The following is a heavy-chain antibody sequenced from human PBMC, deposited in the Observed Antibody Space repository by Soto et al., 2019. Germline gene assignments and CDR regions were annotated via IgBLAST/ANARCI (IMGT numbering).Heavy chain of an antibody. CDR1: GYSISAYY. Sequence: QVQLVQSGTEVKKPGASVKVSCQASGYSISAYYIHWVRQAPGQGLEWMGWIDPKNGGTVSSQKFQGRLTMTRDTSISTVYMDLSGLTSDETALYYCGRDDYGIFPYWGQGSLVTVSS. CDR2: IDPKNGGT. CDR3: GRDDYGIFPY. D-gene: IGHD3-10*01. V-gene: IGHV1-2*02. J-gene: IGHJ4*02.